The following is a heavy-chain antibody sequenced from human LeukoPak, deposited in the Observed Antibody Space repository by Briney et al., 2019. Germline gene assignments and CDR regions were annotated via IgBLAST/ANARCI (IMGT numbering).Heavy chain of an antibody. D-gene: IGHD3-10*01. CDR3: ARGLSLLWFGESNFDY. Sequence: SETLSLTCAVYGGSFSVYYWSWIRQPPGKGLEWIGEINHSGSTNYNPSLKSRVTISVDTSKNQFSLKLSSVTAADTAVYYCARGLSLLWFGESNFDYWGQGTLVTVSS. CDR2: INHSGST. V-gene: IGHV4-34*01. CDR1: GGSFSVYY. J-gene: IGHJ4*02.